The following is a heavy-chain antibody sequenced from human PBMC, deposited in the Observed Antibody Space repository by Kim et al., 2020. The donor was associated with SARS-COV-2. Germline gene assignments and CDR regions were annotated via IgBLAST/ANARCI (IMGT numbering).Heavy chain of an antibody. Sequence: SETLSLTCTVSGGSVSSYYWSWIRQSPGKGPEWIGHIFYSGSTTYNPSLTSRVTISLDMSKNEFSLKLTSVTPADTAVYYYSRDPKSAFDIWRPGTLVTV. CDR2: IFYSGST. CDR1: GGSVSSYY. V-gene: IGHV4-59*02. CDR3: SRDPKSAFDI. J-gene: IGHJ3*02.